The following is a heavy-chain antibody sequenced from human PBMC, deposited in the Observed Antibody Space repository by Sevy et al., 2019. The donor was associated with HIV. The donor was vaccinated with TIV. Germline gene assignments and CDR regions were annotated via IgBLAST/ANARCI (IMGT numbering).Heavy chain of an antibody. Sequence: SETLSLTCAVYGGSFSGYYWSWIRQPPGKGLEWIGEINHSGSTNYNPSLKSRVTISVDTSKNEFSLKLSSVTAADTAVYYCARSRVITGTFDYWGQGTLVTVSS. J-gene: IGHJ4*02. V-gene: IGHV4-34*01. CDR1: GGSFSGYY. D-gene: IGHD1-20*01. CDR3: ARSRVITGTFDY. CDR2: INHSGST.